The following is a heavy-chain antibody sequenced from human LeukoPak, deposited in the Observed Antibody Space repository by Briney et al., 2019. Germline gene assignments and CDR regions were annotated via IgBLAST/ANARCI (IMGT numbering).Heavy chain of an antibody. CDR3: AISYDILTGSDY. CDR2: INAGNGNT. Sequence: ASVKVSCKASGYTFTSYAMHWVRQAPGQRLEWMGWINAGNGNTKYSQKFQGRVTITRDTSASTAYMELSSLRSDDTAVYYCAISYDILTGSDYWGQGTLVTVSS. V-gene: IGHV1-3*01. CDR1: GYTFTSYA. D-gene: IGHD3-9*01. J-gene: IGHJ4*02.